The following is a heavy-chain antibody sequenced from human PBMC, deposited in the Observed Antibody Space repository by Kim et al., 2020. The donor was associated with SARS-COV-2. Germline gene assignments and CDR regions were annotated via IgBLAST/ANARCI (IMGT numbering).Heavy chain of an antibody. Sequence: GGSLRLSCAASGFSFSDSAMHWARQASGKGLEWVGRIRSKANSYASTYAASVKGRFTNARDDSKNAEYLQMNSLKTEDTAVYYCTRVTGTTLAFWDAYDLRGPGTMVTRSS. D-gene: IGHD1-1*01. V-gene: IGHV3-73*01. CDR3: TRVTGTTLAFWDAYDL. J-gene: IGHJ3*01. CDR2: IRSKANSYAS. CDR1: GFSFSDSA.